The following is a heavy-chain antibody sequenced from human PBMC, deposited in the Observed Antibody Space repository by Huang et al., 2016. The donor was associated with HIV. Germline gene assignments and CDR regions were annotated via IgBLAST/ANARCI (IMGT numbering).Heavy chain of an antibody. CDR3: AKDHGSGITFNYVDS. J-gene: IGHJ5*01. CDR1: RFIFSNFA. D-gene: IGHD1-7*01. CDR2: ISGSVAST. V-gene: IGHV3-23*01. Sequence: EVQMLESGGGLVQPGGSLRLSCAASRFIFSNFAMNWVRQAPGKGLEWVSGISGSVASTHYSDSVKGRVTVSRDNSRNTLFLQMNSLRAEDTAVYYCAKDHGSGITFNYVDSLGQGTLVTVSS.